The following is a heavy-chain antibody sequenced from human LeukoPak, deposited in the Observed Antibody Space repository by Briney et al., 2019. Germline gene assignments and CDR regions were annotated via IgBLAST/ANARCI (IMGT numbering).Heavy chain of an antibody. J-gene: IGHJ4*02. CDR1: GFTFSNHA. D-gene: IGHD5-24*01. Sequence: GGSLRLSCAASGFTFSNHAIHWVRPAPGKGLEWVAVISYDGGTNKYYADSVEGRFTISRDNSKNTVFLHMNDLSPEDTAVYYCARDSGEDGYYGLAGDYWGRGTLVTVSS. CDR3: ARDSGEDGYYGLAGDY. V-gene: IGHV3-30*04. CDR2: ISYDGGTNK.